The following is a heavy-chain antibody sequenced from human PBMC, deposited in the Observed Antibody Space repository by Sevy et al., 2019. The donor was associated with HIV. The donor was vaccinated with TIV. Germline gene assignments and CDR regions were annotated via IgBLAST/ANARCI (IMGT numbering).Heavy chain of an antibody. Sequence: GGSLRLSCAASGFTFNSYAIHWIRQAPGKGLEWVALISYDGTFKFYIDSVKGRFTISRDNAKNTVTLQMDSLRVDDTSVYYCAKHRIGGSFYDDAFDIWGRGTLVTVSS. V-gene: IGHV3-30*04. CDR2: ISYDGTFK. CDR3: AKHRIGGSFYDDAFDI. CDR1: GFTFNSYA. D-gene: IGHD1-26*01. J-gene: IGHJ3*02.